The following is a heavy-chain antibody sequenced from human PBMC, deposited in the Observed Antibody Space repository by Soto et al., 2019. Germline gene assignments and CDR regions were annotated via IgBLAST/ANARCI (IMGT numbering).Heavy chain of an antibody. V-gene: IGHV3-64*01. CDR3: VRRVSGNYDY. CDR1: GFTFSSYD. Sequence: EVQLAESGGGMVQPGGSLRLSCVASGFTFSSYDMHWVRQAPGKGLEYVSSISSNGGTTYYGNSVKGRFTISRDNSQNTLYPQMGSLRAEDMAVYYCVRRVSGNYDYWGQGTLVTVSS. J-gene: IGHJ4*02. D-gene: IGHD1-7*01. CDR2: ISSNGGTT.